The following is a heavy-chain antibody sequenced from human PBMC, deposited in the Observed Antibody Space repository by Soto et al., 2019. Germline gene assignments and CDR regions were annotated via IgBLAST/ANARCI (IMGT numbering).Heavy chain of an antibody. Sequence: EVQLLESGGGLVQPGGSLRLSCAASGFPFSSRAMSWVRQAPGKGLEWVSAISGSGTITYYADSVKGRFTISRDTSNNTLYLQMNSRRADDTAVYYCAEWARYCSGADCRAWGQGTLVPVPS. CDR3: AEWARYCSGADCRA. CDR1: GFPFSSRA. V-gene: IGHV3-23*01. CDR2: ISGSGTIT. J-gene: IGHJ5*02. D-gene: IGHD2-15*01.